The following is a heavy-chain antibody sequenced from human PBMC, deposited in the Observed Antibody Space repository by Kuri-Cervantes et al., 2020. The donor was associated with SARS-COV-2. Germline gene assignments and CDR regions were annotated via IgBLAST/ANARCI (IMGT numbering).Heavy chain of an antibody. J-gene: IGHJ4*02. Sequence: GESLKISCAASGFTFSSYGMHWVRQAPGKGLEWVAVIWYDGSNKYYADSVKGRFTISRDNSKNTLYLQMNSLRAEDTAVYYCARDNIQGFAYWGPGTLVNVSS. D-gene: IGHD5-18*01. CDR3: ARDNIQGFAY. CDR1: GFTFSSYG. CDR2: IWYDGSNK. V-gene: IGHV3-33*01.